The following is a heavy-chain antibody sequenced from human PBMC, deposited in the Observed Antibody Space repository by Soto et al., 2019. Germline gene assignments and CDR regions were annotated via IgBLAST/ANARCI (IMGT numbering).Heavy chain of an antibody. CDR3: ARDLAKGGGSAGFDY. V-gene: IGHV1-2*02. Sequence: QVQLVQSGAEVKKPGASVNVSCKASGYTFTVYYMHWVRQAPGQGLEWMAWINPKSGGTMYPQKFQGRVTMTWDTAISTAYMALTRLRSDDTAVYSCARDLAKGGGSAGFDYWGQGTLVTVSS. D-gene: IGHD1-26*01. J-gene: IGHJ4*02. CDR1: GYTFTVYY. CDR2: INPKSGGT.